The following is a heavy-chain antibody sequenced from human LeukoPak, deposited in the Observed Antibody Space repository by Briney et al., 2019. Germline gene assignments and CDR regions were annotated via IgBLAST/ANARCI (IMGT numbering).Heavy chain of an antibody. CDR3: AKGSLVGATTPFDY. J-gene: IGHJ4*02. CDR1: GFTFSSYG. CDR2: IWYDGSNK. V-gene: IGHV3-33*06. Sequence: PGGSLRLSCAASGFTFSSYGMHWVRQAPGKGLEWVAVIWYDGSNKYYADSVKGRFIISRDNSKNTLYLQMNSLRAEDTAVYYCAKGSLVGATTPFDYWGQGTLVTVSS. D-gene: IGHD1-26*01.